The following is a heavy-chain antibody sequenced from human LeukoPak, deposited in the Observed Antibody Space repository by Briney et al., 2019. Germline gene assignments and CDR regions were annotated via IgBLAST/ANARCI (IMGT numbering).Heavy chain of an antibody. J-gene: IGHJ3*02. CDR2: IYPGDSDT. CDR1: GYRFPNYW. CDR3: PRPMYYDFWSGYYLDAFDI. Sequence: GESLKIYCKGSGYRFPNYWIGWVRQMPGKGLEWMGIIYPGDSDTRYSPSFQRQVTISADKSISTAYLQWSSMNASDTAMYYCPRPMYYDFWSGYYLDAFDIWGQGTMVTVSS. V-gene: IGHV5-51*01. D-gene: IGHD3-3*01.